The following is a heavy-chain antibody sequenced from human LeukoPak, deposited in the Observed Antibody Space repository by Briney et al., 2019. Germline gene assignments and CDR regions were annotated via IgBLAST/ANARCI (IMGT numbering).Heavy chain of an antibody. CDR2: INSSGGST. Sequence: ASVKVSCKASGHTFTSYYIHWVRQAPGQGLEWMGIINSSGGSTDYAQKFQGRVTMTRDTSTSTVYMELSSLRSEDTAVYYCARDCSSSSCYRHYFDYWGQGTLVTVSS. D-gene: IGHD2-2*02. CDR1: GHTFTSYY. J-gene: IGHJ4*02. CDR3: ARDCSSSSCYRHYFDY. V-gene: IGHV1-46*01.